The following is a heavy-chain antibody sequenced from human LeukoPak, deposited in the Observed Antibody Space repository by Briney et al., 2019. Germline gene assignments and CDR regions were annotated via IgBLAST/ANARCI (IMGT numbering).Heavy chain of an antibody. Sequence: ASVNVSCKASGYTFTGYYIHWVRQPPGQGLEWMGWINPNSGDTKYAQKFQGRVTMTRDTSISTAYMDLSRLTSDDTAVYYRATTKYSSTSEGLDHWGQGTLVTVSS. CDR3: ATTKYSSTSEGLDH. D-gene: IGHD6-13*01. V-gene: IGHV1-2*02. CDR2: INPNSGDT. CDR1: GYTFTGYY. J-gene: IGHJ4*02.